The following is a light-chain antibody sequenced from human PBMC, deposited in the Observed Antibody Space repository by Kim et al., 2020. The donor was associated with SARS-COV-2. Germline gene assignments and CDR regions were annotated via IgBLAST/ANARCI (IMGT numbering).Light chain of an antibody. CDR2: QDS. J-gene: IGLJ1*01. CDR3: QAWDSSTHYV. CDR1: KLGDKY. Sequence: SYELTQPPSVSVSPGQTASITCSGDKLGDKYACWYQQKPGQSPVLVIYQDSKRPSGIPERFSGSNSGNTATLTISGTQAMEEADYYCQAWDSSTHYVFGT. V-gene: IGLV3-1*01.